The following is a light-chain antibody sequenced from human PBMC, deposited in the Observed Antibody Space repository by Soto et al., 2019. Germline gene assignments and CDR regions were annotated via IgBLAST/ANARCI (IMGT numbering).Light chain of an antibody. CDR1: YNIYYW. Sequence: DIPMTQAPSTLSASAGDRVTITCRARYNIYYWLAWYQLKPGKAPKVLVYDAATLKSGVTSRFGGNGSETESTLAISSLQPEDSASYYLQQYNCCVGQGTILDI. V-gene: IGKV1-5*01. CDR2: DAA. J-gene: IGKJ2*01. CDR3: QQYNCC.